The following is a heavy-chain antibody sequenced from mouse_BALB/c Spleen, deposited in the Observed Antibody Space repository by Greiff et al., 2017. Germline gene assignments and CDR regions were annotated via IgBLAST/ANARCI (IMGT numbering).Heavy chain of an antibody. CDR1: GYAFSSYW. V-gene: IGHV1-80*01. CDR3: ARGTTVDY. J-gene: IGHJ2*01. CDR2: IYPGDGDT. D-gene: IGHD1-1*01. Sequence: VQGVESGAELVRPGSSVKISCKASGYAFSSYWMNWVKQRPGQGLEWIGQIYPGDGDTNYNGKFKGKATLTADKSSSTAYMQLSSLTSEDSAVYFCARGTTVDYWGQGTTLTVSS.